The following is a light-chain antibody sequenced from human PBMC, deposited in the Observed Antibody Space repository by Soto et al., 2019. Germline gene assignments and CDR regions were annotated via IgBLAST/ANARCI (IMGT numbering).Light chain of an antibody. CDR2: KAS. V-gene: IGKV1-5*03. CDR3: QQYNTYPWT. CDR1: QSISSW. J-gene: IGKJ1*01. Sequence: DIQMTQSPSTLSASVGDRVTITCRASQSISSWLAWYQQKPGKAPKLLIYKASNLQSVVPSRFSGSESGTEFTLTISSLQPDDFATFYCQQYNTYPWTFGQGTKVEVK.